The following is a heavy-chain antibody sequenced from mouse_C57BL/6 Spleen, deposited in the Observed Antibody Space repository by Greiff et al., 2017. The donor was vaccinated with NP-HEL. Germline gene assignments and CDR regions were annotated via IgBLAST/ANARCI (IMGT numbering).Heavy chain of an antibody. J-gene: IGHJ4*01. CDR1: GFTFSDYY. V-gene: IGHV5-12*01. CDR2: ISNGGGST. D-gene: IGHD2-5*01. CDR3: ARRAYYSNGYAMDY. Sequence: EVKLVESGGGLVQPGGSLKLSCAASGFTFSDYYMYWVRQTPEKRLEWVAYISNGGGSTYYPDTVKGRFTISRDNAKNTLYLQMSRLKSEDTAMYYCARRAYYSNGYAMDYWGQGTSVTVSS.